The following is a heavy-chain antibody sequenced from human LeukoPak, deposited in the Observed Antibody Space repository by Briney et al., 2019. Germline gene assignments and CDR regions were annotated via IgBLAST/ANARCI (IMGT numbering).Heavy chain of an antibody. Sequence: GGSLRLSCAASGFTFSSSWMYWVRQAPGKGLVWVSRIDSDGSDTTYADSVKGRFTISRDNAKNTLYLQMNSLRAEDTAMYYCARAGYNWEHDYWGQGTLVTVSS. V-gene: IGHV3-74*01. J-gene: IGHJ4*02. CDR1: GFTFSSSW. CDR3: ARAGYNWEHDY. CDR2: IDSDGSDT. D-gene: IGHD5-24*01.